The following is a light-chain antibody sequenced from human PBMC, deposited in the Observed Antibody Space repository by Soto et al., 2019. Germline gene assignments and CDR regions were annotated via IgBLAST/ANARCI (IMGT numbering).Light chain of an antibody. CDR3: TSGTTSTTMI. CDR2: DVN. J-gene: IGLJ2*01. V-gene: IGLV2-14*03. Sequence: QSALTQPASVSGSPGQSITISCTGTSSDIGAYNFVSWYQQHPGKAPKLMLYDVNIRPSGVSNRFSGSKSGNTASLTISGLQAEDEADYYCTSGTTSTTMIFGGVTKLTVL. CDR1: SSDIGAYNF.